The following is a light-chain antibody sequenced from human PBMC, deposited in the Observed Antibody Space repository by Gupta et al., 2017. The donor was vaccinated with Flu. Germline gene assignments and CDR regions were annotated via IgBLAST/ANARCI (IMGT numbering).Light chain of an antibody. V-gene: IGKV3-15*01. CDR3: QQYNKWPRT. Sequence: EILMTQSPATLAVSPGGRATLSCRASQSVGSNLAWYQQQPGQAPRRLIYGASARATGIPDRFSGSGSGTEFTLTISSLQPEDFAVYYCQQYNKWPRTFGQGTKVQIK. CDR2: GAS. CDR1: QSVGSN. J-gene: IGKJ1*01.